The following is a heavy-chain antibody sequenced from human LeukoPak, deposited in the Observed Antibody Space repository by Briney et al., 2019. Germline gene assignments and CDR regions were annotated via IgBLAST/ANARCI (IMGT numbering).Heavy chain of an antibody. V-gene: IGHV5-51*01. CDR3: ARLGAYGDYLNAFDI. Sequence: GESLKISCKGSGYSFTSYWIGWVRQMPGKGLERMGIIYPGDSDTRYSPSFQGQVTISADKSISTAYLQWSSLKASDTAMYYCARLGAYGDYLNAFDIWGQGTMVTVSS. CDR2: IYPGDSDT. D-gene: IGHD4-17*01. CDR1: GYSFTSYW. J-gene: IGHJ3*02.